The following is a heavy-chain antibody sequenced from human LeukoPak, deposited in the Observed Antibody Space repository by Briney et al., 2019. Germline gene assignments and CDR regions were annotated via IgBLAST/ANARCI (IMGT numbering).Heavy chain of an antibody. J-gene: IGHJ4*02. V-gene: IGHV3-7*01. Sequence: GGTLRLSCAASGFTFSSYWMSWVRQAPGKGLEWVANIKQVGSEKYYVDSVKGRFTISRDNAKNSLYLQMNSLRAEDTAVYYCARHSSGWYRGVFDYWGQGTLVTVSS. CDR2: IKQVGSEK. D-gene: IGHD6-19*01. CDR1: GFTFSSYW. CDR3: ARHSSGWYRGVFDY.